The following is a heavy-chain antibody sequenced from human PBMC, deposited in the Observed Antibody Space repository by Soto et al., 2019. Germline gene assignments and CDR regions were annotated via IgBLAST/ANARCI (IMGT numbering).Heavy chain of an antibody. V-gene: IGHV3-33*06. CDR3: AKGGGGGAVVPDY. CDR1: GFSFTTYG. CDR2: IWFDGSNK. Sequence: QVQLVESGGGVVQPGRSLRLSCAASGFSFTTYGMHWVRQAPGEGLEWVAVIWFDGSNKYYADSVKGRFTISRDTSKNTVYLQVDSLGVEDRAVFYWAKGGGGGAVVPDYWGQGTLVTVSS. J-gene: IGHJ4*02. D-gene: IGHD2-21*01.